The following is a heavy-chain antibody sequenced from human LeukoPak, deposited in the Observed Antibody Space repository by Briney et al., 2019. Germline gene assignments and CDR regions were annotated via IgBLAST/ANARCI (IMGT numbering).Heavy chain of an antibody. CDR2: IKQDGGET. Sequence: PGGSLRLSCAASGFPFSSYWMAWVRQAPGKGLEWVASIKQDGGETFYVDSVKGRFTISRDNAKNSLYLQMNSLRAEDTAVYYCVRVSGFCTNGVCPSFDPWGQGTLVTVSS. CDR1: GFPFSSYW. CDR3: VRVSGFCTNGVCPSFDP. D-gene: IGHD2-8*01. V-gene: IGHV3-7*01. J-gene: IGHJ5*02.